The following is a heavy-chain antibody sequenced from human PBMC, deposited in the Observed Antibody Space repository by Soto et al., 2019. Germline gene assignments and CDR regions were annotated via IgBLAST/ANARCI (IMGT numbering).Heavy chain of an antibody. V-gene: IGHV4-4*02. Sequence: QVQLQESGPGLVKPSGTLSLTCAVSGVSISSSPWWSWLRQPPGKGLEWIAEVSYSGSVNSNPSLTSRLTISLATSKNQFSLKLNSVPAADTAVYFCARVLGASGWPALDSWGQGTLVTVSS. CDR1: GVSISSSPW. J-gene: IGHJ4*02. D-gene: IGHD6-25*01. CDR3: ARVLGASGWPALDS. CDR2: VSYSGSV.